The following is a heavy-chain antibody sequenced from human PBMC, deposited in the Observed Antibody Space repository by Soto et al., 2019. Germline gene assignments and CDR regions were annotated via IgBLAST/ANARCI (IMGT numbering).Heavy chain of an antibody. CDR2: IYHTGNT. Sequence: QLQLQESGSGLVKPSQTLSLTCTVSGGSINSGGYSWIWIRQPPGKVLEWIGYIYHTGNTFYNPSLQSRVIISVDQSTNQFSLSLGSVTAADTAMYYCARVERTLSTPFAYGMDVWGQGTTVTVSS. J-gene: IGHJ6*02. CDR3: ARVERTLSTPFAYGMDV. D-gene: IGHD2-2*01. V-gene: IGHV4-30-2*01. CDR1: GGSINSGGYS.